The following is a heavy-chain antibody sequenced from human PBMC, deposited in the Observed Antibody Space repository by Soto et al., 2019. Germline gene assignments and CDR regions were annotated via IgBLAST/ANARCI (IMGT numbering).Heavy chain of an antibody. CDR1: GGTFSSYA. D-gene: IGHD4-17*01. Sequence: SVKVSCKASGGTFSSYAISWVRQAPGQGLEWMGGIIPIFGTANYAQKFQGRVTITADESTSTAYMEPSSLRSEDTAVYYCAGKVSRRLYGDYYYYGMDVWGQGTTVTVSS. J-gene: IGHJ6*02. CDR2: IIPIFGTA. V-gene: IGHV1-69*13. CDR3: AGKVSRRLYGDYYYYGMDV.